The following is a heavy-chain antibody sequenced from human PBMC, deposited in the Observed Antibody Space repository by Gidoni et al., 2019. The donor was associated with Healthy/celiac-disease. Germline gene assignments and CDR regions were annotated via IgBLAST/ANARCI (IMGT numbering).Heavy chain of an antibody. Sequence: QVQLQQWGAGLLKPSEPLSLTCAVYGGSFSGYYWSWIRQPPGKGLEWIGEINHSGSTNYNPSLKSRVTISVDTSKNQFSLKLSSVTAADTAVYYCARENGHRRMVYYYGMDVWGQGTTVTVSS. CDR2: INHSGST. CDR3: ARENGHRRMVYYYGMDV. J-gene: IGHJ6*02. CDR1: GGSFSGYY. V-gene: IGHV4-34*01. D-gene: IGHD2-8*01.